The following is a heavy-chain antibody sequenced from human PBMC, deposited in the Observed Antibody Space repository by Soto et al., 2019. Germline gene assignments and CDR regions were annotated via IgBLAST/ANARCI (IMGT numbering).Heavy chain of an antibody. CDR1: GFTFSSYA. J-gene: IGHJ4*02. CDR2: ISGSGGTT. Sequence: EVQLLESGGGLVQPGGSLRLSCAAAGFTFSSYAMSWVRQAPGKGLEWVSGISGSGGTTYYADSVKGRFTNSRDNSKSTLYLQINSLRVEDTAVYYCAKGERDINSPTLDYWGEGTMVTVS. V-gene: IGHV3-23*01. CDR3: AKGERDINSPTLDY.